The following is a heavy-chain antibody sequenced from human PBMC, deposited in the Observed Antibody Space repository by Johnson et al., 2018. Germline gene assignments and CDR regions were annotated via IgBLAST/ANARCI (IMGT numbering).Heavy chain of an antibody. CDR3: VRENWFDP. J-gene: IGHJ5*02. CDR2: ISSSSSYI. Sequence: ASGFTFSSYSMNWVRQAPGKGLEWVSSISSSSSYIYYADSLKGRFTISRDNAKNSLYLQMNSLRAEDTAVYYCVRENWFDPWGQGTLVTVSS. CDR1: GFTFSSYS. V-gene: IGHV3-21*01.